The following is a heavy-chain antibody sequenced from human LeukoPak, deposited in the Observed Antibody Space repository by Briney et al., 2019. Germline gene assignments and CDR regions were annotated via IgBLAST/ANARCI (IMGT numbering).Heavy chain of an antibody. Sequence: GRSLRLSCAASGFTFSSYAMHWARQAPGKGLEWVAVISYDGSNKYYADSVKGRFTISRDNSKNTLYLQMNSLRAEDTAVYYCAREESWSFDYWGQGTLVTVSS. CDR1: GFTFSSYA. D-gene: IGHD6-13*01. CDR3: AREESWSFDY. J-gene: IGHJ4*02. V-gene: IGHV3-30-3*01. CDR2: ISYDGSNK.